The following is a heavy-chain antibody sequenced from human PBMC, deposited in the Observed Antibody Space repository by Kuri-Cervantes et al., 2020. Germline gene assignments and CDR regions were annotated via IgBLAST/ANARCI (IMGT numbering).Heavy chain of an antibody. V-gene: IGHV3-11*04. Sequence: GGSLRLSCVASGFTFRDYAVSWVRQAPGKGLEWISYISNYGDTIYYADSVKGRFIISRDNAKRSVHLQMNGLRVEDTAAYYCASVLGAGPGSVHFFYMDVWGKGTTVTVSS. CDR2: ISNYGDTI. D-gene: IGHD3-16*01. CDR1: GFTFRDYA. CDR3: ASVLGAGPGSVHFFYMDV. J-gene: IGHJ6*03.